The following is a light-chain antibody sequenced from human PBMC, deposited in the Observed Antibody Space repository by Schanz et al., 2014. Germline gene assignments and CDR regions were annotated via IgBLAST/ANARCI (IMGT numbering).Light chain of an antibody. CDR1: SSNVGADYD. J-gene: IGLJ2*01. V-gene: IGLV1-40*01. Sequence: QSVLTQPPSVSGAPGQRVTISCTGSSSNVGADYDVHWYQQIPGTAPKLLIYGSTNRPSGVPDRFSGSKSGSSASLAITGLQAEDEADYYCQSYDSSLSVVVFGGGTKLTVL. CDR3: QSYDSSLSVVV. CDR2: GST.